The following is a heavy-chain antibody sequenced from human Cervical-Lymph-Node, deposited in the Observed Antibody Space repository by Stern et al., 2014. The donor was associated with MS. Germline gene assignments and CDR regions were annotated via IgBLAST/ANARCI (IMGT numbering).Heavy chain of an antibody. D-gene: IGHD3-10*01. V-gene: IGHV1-46*01. CDR1: GNTFTTYY. CDR3: ARGRRIPMLRGVKGKDHYFEY. CDR2: INPSAGST. J-gene: IGHJ4*02. Sequence: VQLVESGAEGKKPGASVKVSCKASGNTFTTYYMNWVRQAPGQGLEWMGMINPSAGSTTYAQKFQGRVTMTRDTSTTTVYLEVSSLRSEDTAVYYCARGRRIPMLRGVKGKDHYFEYWGQGSLVTVSS.